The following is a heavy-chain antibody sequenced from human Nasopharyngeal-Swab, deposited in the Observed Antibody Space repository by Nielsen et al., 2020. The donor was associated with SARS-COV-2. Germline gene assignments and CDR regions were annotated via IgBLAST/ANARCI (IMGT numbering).Heavy chain of an antibody. CDR3: AKEGRFGEFYFDY. Sequence: GGSLRLSCAASGFTFSSFGMHWVRQAPGKGLEWVAVIWYDGNNKYYADSVKGRFTISRDNSKNTLYLQMNSLRAEDTAVYYCAKEGRFGEFYFDYWGQGTLVTVSS. D-gene: IGHD3-10*01. J-gene: IGHJ4*02. CDR2: IWYDGNNK. CDR1: GFTFSSFG. V-gene: IGHV3-30*02.